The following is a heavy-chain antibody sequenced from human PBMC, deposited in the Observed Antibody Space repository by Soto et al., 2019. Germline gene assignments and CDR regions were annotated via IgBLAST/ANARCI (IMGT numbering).Heavy chain of an antibody. CDR1: GYTFLNHD. J-gene: IGHJ3*02. CDR3: ARDRGPSFDYGADDAFDI. Sequence: GASVKVSCKASGYTFLNHDINWVRQAPGQGLEWMGWMVPDSGRTGYAKKYQGRVTMTRNTSTSTAYMELNSLRAEDTAVYYCARDRGPSFDYGADDAFDIWGQGTVVTVSS. D-gene: IGHD4-17*01. CDR2: MVPDSGRT. V-gene: IGHV1-8*01.